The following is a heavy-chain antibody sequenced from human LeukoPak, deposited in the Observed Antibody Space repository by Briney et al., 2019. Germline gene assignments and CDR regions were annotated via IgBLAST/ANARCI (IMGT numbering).Heavy chain of an antibody. J-gene: IGHJ6*02. CDR1: GFTFSSYA. V-gene: IGHV3-30-3*01. CDR3: ARDHHRPLDVADTYYYYGMDV. CDR2: ISYDGSNK. Sequence: PGRSLRLSCAASGFTFSSYAMHWVRQAPGKGLEWVAVISYDGSNKYYADSVKGRFTISRDNSKNTLYLQMNSLRAEDTAVYYCARDHHRPLDVADTYYYYGMDVWGQGTTVTVSS. D-gene: IGHD6-19*01.